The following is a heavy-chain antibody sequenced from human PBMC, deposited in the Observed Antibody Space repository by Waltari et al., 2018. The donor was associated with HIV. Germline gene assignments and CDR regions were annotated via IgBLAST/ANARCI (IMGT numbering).Heavy chain of an antibody. Sequence: QVQLVQSGAEVTKPGASGKVSCKASGYTFNNDYIHRVRQAPGQGLGWMGVINPSGGSRSYAQKFQGRVSMTRDTSTSTVNMELSSLRSEDTAVYYCASPCTGDSCYSSGMHVWGQGTTVTVSS. CDR1: GYTFNNDY. D-gene: IGHD2-15*01. J-gene: IGHJ6*02. CDR2: INPSGGSR. V-gene: IGHV1-46*02. CDR3: ASPCTGDSCYSSGMHV.